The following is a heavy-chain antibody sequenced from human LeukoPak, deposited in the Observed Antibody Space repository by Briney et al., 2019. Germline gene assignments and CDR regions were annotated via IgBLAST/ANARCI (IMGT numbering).Heavy chain of an antibody. Sequence: PGGSLRLSCAASGFIVSSTYMSWVRQAPGKGLEWVSSISSTSNYIYYADSVKGRFTISRDNAKTSLYLQMNSLRAEDTAVYYCARDDRYSYGYSQSGHFDYWGQGILVTVSS. J-gene: IGHJ4*02. CDR3: ARDDRYSYGYSQSGHFDY. V-gene: IGHV3-21*01. D-gene: IGHD5-18*01. CDR2: ISSTSNYI. CDR1: GFIVSSTY.